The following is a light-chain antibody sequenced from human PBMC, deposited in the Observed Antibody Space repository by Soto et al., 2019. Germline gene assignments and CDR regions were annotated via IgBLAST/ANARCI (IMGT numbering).Light chain of an antibody. CDR2: RAF. J-gene: IGKJ4*01. CDR1: LSVSSD. CDR3: QQYNNWPLT. V-gene: IGKV3-15*01. Sequence: EIVMTQSPATLSLSPGERATLSCRASLSVSSDLAWYRQKPGQAPRLLIYRAFTRATGIPARFSGSGFGTDFTLTISSLQSEDSAVYYCQQYNNWPLTFGGGTKVDIK.